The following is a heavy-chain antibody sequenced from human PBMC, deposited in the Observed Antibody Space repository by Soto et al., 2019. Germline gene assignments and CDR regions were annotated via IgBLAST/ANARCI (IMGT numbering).Heavy chain of an antibody. D-gene: IGHD6-13*01. CDR2: IYSSGST. CDR3: ARDASSSDAFDI. V-gene: IGHV4-31*03. Sequence: PSETLSLTCSVSGGSIRSGDYYWSGIRQHPGKGLEWIGYIYSSGSTLYNPSLKSRVTISVDTSKNQFALKVSFVTAADTAVYYCARDASSSDAFDIWGQGRMVTVSS. J-gene: IGHJ3*02. CDR1: GGSIRSGDYY.